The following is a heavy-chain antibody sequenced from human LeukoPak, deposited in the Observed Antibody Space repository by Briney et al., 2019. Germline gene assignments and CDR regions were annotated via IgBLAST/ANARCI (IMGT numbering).Heavy chain of an antibody. V-gene: IGHV3-53*01. D-gene: IGHD6-13*01. CDR1: GFTVSSNY. CDR2: IYSGGGT. Sequence: PGGSLRLSCAVSGFTVSSNYMTWVRQAPGKGLEWVSVIYSGGGTHYADSVKGRSTISRDSSKNTLYLQMKSLRAEDTAVYYCARLGESSSWLYYFADWGQGTLVTVSS. J-gene: IGHJ4*02. CDR3: ARLGESSSWLYYFAD.